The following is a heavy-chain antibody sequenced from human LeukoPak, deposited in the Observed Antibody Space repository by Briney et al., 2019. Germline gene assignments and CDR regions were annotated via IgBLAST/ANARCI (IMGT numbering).Heavy chain of an antibody. D-gene: IGHD3-3*01. CDR1: GGSFSNYY. J-gene: IGHJ4*02. CDR2: INHSGST. Sequence: SETLSLTCAVYGGSFSNYYWSWIRQPPGKGLEWIGEINHSGSTNYNPSLKSRVTISVDTSKNQFSLKLSSVTAADTAVYYCARARITIFGVVIIRGNYFDYWGQGTLVTVSS. CDR3: ARARITIFGVVIIRGNYFDY. V-gene: IGHV4-34*01.